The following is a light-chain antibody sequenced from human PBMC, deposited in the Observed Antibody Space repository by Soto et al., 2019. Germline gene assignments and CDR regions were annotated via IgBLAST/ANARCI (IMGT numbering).Light chain of an antibody. CDR1: QSVSSNY. CDR3: HRYGSSPYT. J-gene: IGKJ2*01. Sequence: EMVLTQSPGTLSLSPGERATLSCRASQSVSSNYLAWYQQKPGQAPRLLIYGASSRATGIPDRFSGSGSGTYFTRTIGRVEPEGFAVYYCHRYGSSPYTFGQGTKLEI. V-gene: IGKV3-20*01. CDR2: GAS.